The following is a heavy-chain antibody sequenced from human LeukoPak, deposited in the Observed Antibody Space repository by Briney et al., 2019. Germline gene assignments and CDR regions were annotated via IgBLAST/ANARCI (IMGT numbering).Heavy chain of an antibody. J-gene: IGHJ4*02. CDR2: IGYSAGDT. D-gene: IGHD4-17*01. V-gene: IGHV3-23*01. Sequence: GGSLRLSCAASGFTVSSYAMTWVRQAPGKGLEWVSAIGYSAGDTYYADSVKGRFTISRDNSMNTLYLQMSSLRADDTALYYYAKDDDGHHHGVDHWGQGTLVTVSS. CDR1: GFTVSSYA. CDR3: AKDDDGHHHGVDH.